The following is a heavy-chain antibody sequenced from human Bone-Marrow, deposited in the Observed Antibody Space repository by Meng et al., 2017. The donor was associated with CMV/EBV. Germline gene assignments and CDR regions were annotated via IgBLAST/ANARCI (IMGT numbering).Heavy chain of an antibody. V-gene: IGHV1-18*01. CDR3: ASRKDIVVVPAASDAFDI. D-gene: IGHD2-2*01. J-gene: IGHJ3*02. CDR2: ISAYNGNT. CDR1: GYTFTSYG. Sequence: SVKVSCKASGYTFTSYGISWVRQAPGQGLEWMGWISAYNGNTNYAQKFQGRVTITTDESTSTAYMELSSLRSEDTAVYYCASRKDIVVVPAASDAFDIWGQGTMVTVPS.